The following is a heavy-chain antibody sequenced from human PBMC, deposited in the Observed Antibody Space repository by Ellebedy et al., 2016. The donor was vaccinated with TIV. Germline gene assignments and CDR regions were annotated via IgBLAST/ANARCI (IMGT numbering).Heavy chain of an antibody. D-gene: IGHD3-10*01. Sequence: AASVKVSCKASGYTFTRYYMHWVRQAPGQGLEWMGLTNPSDGSTSYAQKFQGRVTMTRDTSTNTVSMELSSLRSDDTAVYSCARGRELDLGSGSPELAFWGQGTLVTVSS. V-gene: IGHV1-46*01. J-gene: IGHJ4*02. CDR2: TNPSDGST. CDR3: ARGRELDLGSGSPELAF. CDR1: GYTFTRYY.